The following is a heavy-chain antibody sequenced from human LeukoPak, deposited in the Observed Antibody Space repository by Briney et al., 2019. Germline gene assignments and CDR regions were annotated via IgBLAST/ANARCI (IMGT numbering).Heavy chain of an antibody. CDR3: ARGSRAQGGDSSGYYEFDY. V-gene: IGHV4-59*12. CDR1: GGSISSYH. D-gene: IGHD3-22*01. J-gene: IGHJ4*02. CDR2: IQYSGST. Sequence: ASETLSLTCTVSGGSISSYHWRWIRQSPGKGLEWMGYIQYSGSTNRNPSLKSRVTISVDTSKNQFSLKLSSVTAADTAVYYCARGSRAQGGDSSGYYEFDYWGQGTLVTVSS.